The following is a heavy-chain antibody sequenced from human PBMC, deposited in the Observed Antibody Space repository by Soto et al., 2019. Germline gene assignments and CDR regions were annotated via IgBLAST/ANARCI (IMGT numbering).Heavy chain of an antibody. CDR2: ISASGGST. Sequence: GGSLRLSCAASEFTFNNYALSWVRQAPGKGLEWVSAISASGGSTFYADSVQGRFTISRDNRKNTLYLQMNSLRAEDTGVYVCAKDMKTPGSYQQPRYDYWGQGTLVTVSS. D-gene: IGHD3-10*01. CDR3: AKDMKTPGSYQQPRYDY. CDR1: EFTFNNYA. V-gene: IGHV3-23*01. J-gene: IGHJ4*02.